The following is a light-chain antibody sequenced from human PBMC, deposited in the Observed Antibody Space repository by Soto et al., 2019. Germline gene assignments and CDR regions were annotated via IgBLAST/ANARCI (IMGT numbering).Light chain of an antibody. CDR3: SSYRTMTTLV. J-gene: IGLJ2*01. V-gene: IGLV2-14*01. CDR2: EVT. Sequence: QSALTQPASVSGSPGQSITISCTGTSSDIGGYNFVSWYQQHPGKAPKLMIYEVTNRPSGISNRFSGSKSGNTPSLTISGVQPEDEADYYCSSYRTMTTLVFGGGTQLTVL. CDR1: SSDIGGYNF.